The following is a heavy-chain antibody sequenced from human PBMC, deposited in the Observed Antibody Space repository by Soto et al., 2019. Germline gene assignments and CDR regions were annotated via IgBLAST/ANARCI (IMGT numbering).Heavy chain of an antibody. CDR3: ARDRYPIAADDHGMDV. J-gene: IGHJ6*02. Sequence: QVQLVQSGAEVKKPGSSVKVSCKASGGTFSSYAIGWVRQAPGQGLEWMGGIIPIFGTANYAQKFQGRVTITADESTSKAYMELSSLRSEDTAVYYCARDRYPIAADDHGMDVWGQGTTVTVSS. CDR2: IIPIFGTA. V-gene: IGHV1-69*01. CDR1: GGTFSSYA. D-gene: IGHD6-13*01.